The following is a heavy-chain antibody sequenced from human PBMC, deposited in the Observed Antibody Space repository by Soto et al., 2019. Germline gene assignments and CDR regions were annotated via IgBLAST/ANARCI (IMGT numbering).Heavy chain of an antibody. V-gene: IGHV4-34*01. J-gene: IGHJ6*02. CDR3: ARGIEGWYQGRYYYGMDV. CDR1: GGSFIGYY. D-gene: IGHD6-19*01. CDR2: INHSGST. Sequence: SETLSLTCAVYGGSFIGYYWTWIRQPPGTGLEWIGEINHSGSTNYNPSLKSRVTISVDTSKNQFSLKLSSVTAADTAVYYCARGIEGWYQGRYYYGMDVWGQGTTVTVSS.